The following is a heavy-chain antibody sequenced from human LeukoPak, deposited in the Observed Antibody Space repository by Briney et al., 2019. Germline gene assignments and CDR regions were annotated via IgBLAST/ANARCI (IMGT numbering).Heavy chain of an antibody. D-gene: IGHD6-19*01. V-gene: IGHV3-7*01. CDR1: GFTFSSYW. CDR2: IKQDGSEK. Sequence: PGGSLRLSCAASGFTFSSYWMSWVRQAPGKGLEWVANIKQDGSEKYYVDSVKGRFTISRDNAMNTLYPQMNSLRAEDTAVYYCARDYSSGWYYFDYWGQGTLVTVSS. CDR3: ARDYSSGWYYFDY. J-gene: IGHJ4*02.